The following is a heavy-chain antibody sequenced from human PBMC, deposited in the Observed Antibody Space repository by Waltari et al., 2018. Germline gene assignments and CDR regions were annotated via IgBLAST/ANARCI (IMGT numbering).Heavy chain of an antibody. CDR1: GXSFSGYY. Sequence: LQQWGAGXLKPSETLXLTCAVYGXSFSGYYXXXXXQPPGKGLEWIGEINHSGSTNYNPSLKSRXTISVDXXKNQFSLXLXSVTAXXXAVYYCAXTDYSNSXXXXYYMDVWGKGTT. D-gene: IGHD4-4*01. CDR2: INHSGST. CDR3: AXTDYSNSXXXXYYMDV. J-gene: IGHJ6*03. V-gene: IGHV4-34*01.